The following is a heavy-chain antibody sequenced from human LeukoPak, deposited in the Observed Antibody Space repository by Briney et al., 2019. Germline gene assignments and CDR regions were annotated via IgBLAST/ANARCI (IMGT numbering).Heavy chain of an antibody. CDR1: GGSFSGYY. CDR2: INHSGST. CDR3: ARVHDYVWGSYRLNWFDP. V-gene: IGHV4-34*01. D-gene: IGHD3-16*02. Sequence: PSETLSLTCAVYGGSFSGYYWSWIRQPPGKGLEWIGEINHSGSTNYNPSLKSRVTISVDTSKNQFSLKLSSVTAADTAVYYCARVHDYVWGSYRLNWFDPWGQGTLVTVSS. J-gene: IGHJ5*02.